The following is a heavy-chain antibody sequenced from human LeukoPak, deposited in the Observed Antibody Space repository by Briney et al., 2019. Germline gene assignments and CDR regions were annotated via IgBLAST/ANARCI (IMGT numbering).Heavy chain of an antibody. CDR3: ARSLWFGEFPLDY. J-gene: IGHJ4*02. V-gene: IGHV4-59*01. CDR1: GGSISSYY. Sequence: SETLSLTCTVSGGSISSYYWSGLRQSPQGLEWIGHVYYTGATNYNPSLQGRVTISFDTSKNQFSLKVNSVAAADTAVYYCARSLWFGEFPLDYWGQGTLVTVSS. D-gene: IGHD3-10*01. CDR2: VYYTGAT.